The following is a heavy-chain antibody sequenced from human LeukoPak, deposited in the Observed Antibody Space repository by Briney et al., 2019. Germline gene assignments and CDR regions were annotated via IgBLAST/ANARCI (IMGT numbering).Heavy chain of an antibody. CDR3: ARVNYYDSSGSEKFDY. J-gene: IGHJ4*02. V-gene: IGHV4-38-2*02. CDR2: IYHSGRT. D-gene: IGHD3-22*01. Sequence: SETLSLTCTVSGYSISSGYYWGWIRQPPGKGLEWIGSIYHSGRTYYNPSLKSRVTISVDTSKNQFSLKLSSVPAADTAVYYCARVNYYDSSGSEKFDYWGQGTLVTVSS. CDR1: GYSISSGYY.